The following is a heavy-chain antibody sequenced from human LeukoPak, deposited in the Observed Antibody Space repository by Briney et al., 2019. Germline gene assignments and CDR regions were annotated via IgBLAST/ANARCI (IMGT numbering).Heavy chain of an antibody. J-gene: IGHJ4*02. CDR2: IYHSGST. D-gene: IGHD3-22*01. Sequence: SETLSLTCTVSGYSISSGYYWGWIRQPPGKGLEWIGSIYHSGSTYYNPSLKSRVTISVDTSKNHFSLKLSSVTAADTAVYYCARRVHYYVTSGYSYYFDYWGQGTLVTVSS. CDR1: GYSISSGYY. V-gene: IGHV4-38-2*02. CDR3: ARRVHYYVTSGYSYYFDY.